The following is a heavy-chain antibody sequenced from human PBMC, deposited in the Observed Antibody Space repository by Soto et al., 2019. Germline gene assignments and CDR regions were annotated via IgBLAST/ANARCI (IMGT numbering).Heavy chain of an antibody. Sequence: ASLKVSCKASGYTFTSYYMHWVRQAPGQGLGWMGIINPSGGSTRYAQQSQGRVTMTRDTSTSTVYMAVSSLRSEDTAVYYCARDESISAVPLDFYYYYGMDVWGQGTTVTVSS. D-gene: IGHD3-3*01. CDR2: INPSGGST. V-gene: IGHV1-46*01. J-gene: IGHJ6*02. CDR3: ARDESISAVPLDFYYYYGMDV. CDR1: GYTFTSYY.